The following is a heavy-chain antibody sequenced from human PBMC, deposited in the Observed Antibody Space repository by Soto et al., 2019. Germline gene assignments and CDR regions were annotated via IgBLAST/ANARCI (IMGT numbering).Heavy chain of an antibody. CDR3: ARDVGDPYCGGDCSSSMDV. J-gene: IGHJ6*02. CDR1: GFTFSSYA. D-gene: IGHD2-21*02. V-gene: IGHV3-30-3*01. CDR2: ISYDGSNK. Sequence: GGSLRLSCAASGFTFSSYAMHWVRQAPGKGLEWVAVISYDGSNKYYADSVKGRFTISRDNSKNTLYLQMNSLRAEDTAVYYCARDVGDPYCGGDCSSSMDVWGQGTTVTVSS.